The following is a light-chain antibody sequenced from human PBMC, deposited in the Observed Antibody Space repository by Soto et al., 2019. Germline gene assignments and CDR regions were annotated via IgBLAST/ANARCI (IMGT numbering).Light chain of an antibody. CDR1: SSDVGGYNY. Sequence: QSVLTQPASVSGSPGQSMTISCIGTSSDVGGYNYVSWYQQYQGKAPKLMIYDVSNRPSGVSNRFSGSKSGNTASLTISGLQAEDEADYYCSSYTSSSTLLFGTGTKVTVL. CDR2: DVS. J-gene: IGLJ1*01. V-gene: IGLV2-14*01. CDR3: SSYTSSSTLL.